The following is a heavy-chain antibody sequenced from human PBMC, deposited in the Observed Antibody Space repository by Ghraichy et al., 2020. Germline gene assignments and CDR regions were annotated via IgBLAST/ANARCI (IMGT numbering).Heavy chain of an antibody. V-gene: IGHV3-23*01. Sequence: GGSLRLSCAASGFTFSSYAMSWVRQAPGKGLEWVSAISGSGGSTYYADSVKGRFTIARDNSKNTLYLQMNSLRAEDTAVYYCAKVYDFWSGSRDYYGMDVWGQGTTVTVSS. J-gene: IGHJ6*02. D-gene: IGHD3-3*01. CDR1: GFTFSSYA. CDR3: AKVYDFWSGSRDYYGMDV. CDR2: ISGSGGST.